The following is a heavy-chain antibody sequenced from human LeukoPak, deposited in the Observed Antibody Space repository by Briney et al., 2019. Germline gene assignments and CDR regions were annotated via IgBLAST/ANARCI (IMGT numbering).Heavy chain of an antibody. D-gene: IGHD6-13*01. CDR1: GFIFSNYG. J-gene: IGHJ4*02. CDR2: ISYDGSNK. Sequence: PGGSLRLSCAASGFIFSNYGMNWVRQAPGKGLEWVAVISYDGSNKYYADSVKGRFTISRDNSKNTLYLQMNSLRAEDTAVYYCARDCIAAAGTFDYWGQGTLVTVSS. V-gene: IGHV3-30*03. CDR3: ARDCIAAAGTFDY.